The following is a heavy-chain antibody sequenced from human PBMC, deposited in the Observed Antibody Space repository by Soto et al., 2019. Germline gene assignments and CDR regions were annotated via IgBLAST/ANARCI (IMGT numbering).Heavy chain of an antibody. Sequence: QVQLVESGGGVVQPGRSLRLSCEASGSPFSSNGMHWVRKAPGKGLEWVALISYDGSNKYYADSVKGRFSISRDNSKNTLYLQMNSLRAGDTAVYYCAKDRLRGGFLTTATTNGMDVWGQGTTVTVSS. CDR2: ISYDGSNK. CDR3: AKDRLRGGFLTTATTNGMDV. J-gene: IGHJ6*02. CDR1: GSPFSSNG. D-gene: IGHD1-26*01. V-gene: IGHV3-30*18.